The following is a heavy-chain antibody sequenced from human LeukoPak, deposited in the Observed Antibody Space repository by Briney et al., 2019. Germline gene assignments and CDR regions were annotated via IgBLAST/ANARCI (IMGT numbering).Heavy chain of an antibody. D-gene: IGHD3-9*01. J-gene: IGHJ4*02. CDR1: GYSFVNYY. V-gene: IGHV1-46*01. Sequence: GASVKVSCKAAGYSFVNYYMHWVRQAPGQGLEWMAIINPSGGGTTYAEKFQGRVTVTMDTSTRTAYMDLSSLRSDDTAVYYCARGDRLPGYSAPVGDYWGQGTLVTVSS. CDR2: INPSGGGT. CDR3: ARGDRLPGYSAPVGDY.